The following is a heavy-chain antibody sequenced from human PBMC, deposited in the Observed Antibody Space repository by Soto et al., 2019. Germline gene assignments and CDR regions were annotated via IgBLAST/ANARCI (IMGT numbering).Heavy chain of an antibody. Sequence: ASVKVSCKASGYTFTSYGISWVRQAPGQGLEWMGWISAYNGNTNYAQKLQGRVTMTTDTSTSTAYMELRSLRSDDTAVYYCARDMYDSSGYYSPGPFDYWGQGTLDTVSS. CDR1: GYTFTSYG. J-gene: IGHJ4*02. D-gene: IGHD3-22*01. CDR2: ISAYNGNT. V-gene: IGHV1-18*01. CDR3: ARDMYDSSGYYSPGPFDY.